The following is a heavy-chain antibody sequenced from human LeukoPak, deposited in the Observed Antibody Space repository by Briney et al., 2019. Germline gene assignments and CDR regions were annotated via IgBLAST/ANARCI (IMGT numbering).Heavy chain of an antibody. V-gene: IGHV4-4*08. CDR3: ARGHSGGTIFGVVIKDWFDP. Sequence: SGTLSLTCTVSHDSFISYYWNWIRQPPGKGLEWIGRIYTSGSTNYNPSLKSRVTISVDTSKNQFSLKLSSVTAADTAVYYCARGHSGGTIFGVVIKDWFDPWGQGTLVTVSS. J-gene: IGHJ5*02. CDR2: IYTSGST. CDR1: HDSFISYY. D-gene: IGHD3-3*01.